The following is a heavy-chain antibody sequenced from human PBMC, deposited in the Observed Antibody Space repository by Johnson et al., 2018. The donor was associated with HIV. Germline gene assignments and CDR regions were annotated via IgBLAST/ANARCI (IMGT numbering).Heavy chain of an antibody. CDR3: AKDEGKGFRDLEGYAFDI. V-gene: IGHV3-30*02. CDR2: IRYDGSNK. CDR1: VFMFSNYG. Sequence: QVQLVESGGGVVQPGGSLRLSCATSVFMFSNYGMHWIRQAPGKGLEWVAFIRYDGSNKYYADSVKGRFTISRDNSKNALYLQMKALRAEDTAVYYCAKDEGKGFRDLEGYAFDIWGQGTMVTVSS. J-gene: IGHJ3*02. D-gene: IGHD3-10*01.